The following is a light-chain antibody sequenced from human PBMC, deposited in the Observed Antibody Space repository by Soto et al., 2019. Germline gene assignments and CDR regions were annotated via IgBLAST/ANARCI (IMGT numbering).Light chain of an antibody. V-gene: IGKV3-20*01. CDR2: GAS. J-gene: IGKJ1*01. Sequence: EFGLRQSPATLSLYAGDRATLSCRASQSVSSHFAWYQQKPGQAPRLLIYGASSRATGIPDRFSGSGSGTDFTLTISRLEPEDFAVYYCQQYGSSGTFGQGTNV. CDR1: QSVSSH. CDR3: QQYGSSGT.